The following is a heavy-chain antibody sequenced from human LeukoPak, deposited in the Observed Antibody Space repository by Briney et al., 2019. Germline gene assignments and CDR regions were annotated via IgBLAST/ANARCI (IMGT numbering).Heavy chain of an antibody. D-gene: IGHD1-7*01. J-gene: IGHJ4*02. CDR1: GFTFSSYW. V-gene: IGHV3-74*01. Sequence: QPGGSLRLSCAASGFTFSSYWMHWVRHATGKGLVWVSRINSDGSSTSYADSEKGRFTISRDNAKNTLYLQMNSLRAEDTAVYYCARYYVGGSGTTPFGYWGQGTLVTVSS. CDR3: ARYYVGGSGTTPFGY. CDR2: INSDGSST.